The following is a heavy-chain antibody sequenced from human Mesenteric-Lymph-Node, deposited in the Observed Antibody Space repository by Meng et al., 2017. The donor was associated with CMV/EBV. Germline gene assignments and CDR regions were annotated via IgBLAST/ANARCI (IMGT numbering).Heavy chain of an antibody. CDR2: INHSGST. Sequence: QVQVHQWGAGLLKPSETLSVTCAVYGGSFSGYYWNWIRQSPEKGLEWIGEINHSGSTTYNPSFTSRIIISVDTSTNQISLNMSSVTAADTAVYYCARGSSYDILTGYFDYWGQGALVTSPQ. D-gene: IGHD3-9*01. CDR3: ARGSSYDILTGYFDY. J-gene: IGHJ4*02. CDR1: GGSFSGYY. V-gene: IGHV4-34*01.